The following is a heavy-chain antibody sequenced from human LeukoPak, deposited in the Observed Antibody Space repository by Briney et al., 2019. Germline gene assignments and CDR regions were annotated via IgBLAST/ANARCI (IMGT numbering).Heavy chain of an antibody. D-gene: IGHD2-21*01. CDR3: ARDYCGGDCYSEAYYYFDV. J-gene: IGHJ2*01. Sequence: GGSLRLSCVVSGFIISDYGMHWVRQAPGKGLQWVAFAGYAGSIKKYADSVKGRFTISRDNSKNTLYLHMNNLRADDRAVYYCARDYCGGDCYSEAYYYFDVWGRGTLLTVSS. V-gene: IGHV3-30*02. CDR2: AGYAGSIK. CDR1: GFIISDYG.